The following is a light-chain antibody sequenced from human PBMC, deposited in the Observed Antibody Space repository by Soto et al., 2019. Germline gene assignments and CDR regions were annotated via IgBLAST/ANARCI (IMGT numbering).Light chain of an antibody. CDR1: SSNIGAGYD. CDR2: GNS. Sequence: QSVLTQPPSVSVAPGQRVTISGTGSSSNIGAGYDVHWYQPLPGTSPKLLIYGNSNRPSGVPDRFSGSKSGTSASLAITGLHADDEAEYYCQSYDSSLSAYYVFGTGTNVTVL. V-gene: IGLV1-40*01. J-gene: IGLJ1*01. CDR3: QSYDSSLSAYYV.